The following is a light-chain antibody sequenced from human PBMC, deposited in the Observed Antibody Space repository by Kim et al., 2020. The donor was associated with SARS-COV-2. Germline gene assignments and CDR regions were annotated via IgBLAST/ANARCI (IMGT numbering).Light chain of an antibody. J-gene: IGKJ2*02. CDR1: QTISNY. Sequence: SASVGDRVTITCRTSQTISNYLNWCQQKPGKAPKLLIYAASNLQSGVPSRFSGSGSGTDFTLTISSLQSEDFATYYCQQSYSTPRTFGQGTKLEI. V-gene: IGKV1-39*01. CDR3: QQSYSTPRT. CDR2: AAS.